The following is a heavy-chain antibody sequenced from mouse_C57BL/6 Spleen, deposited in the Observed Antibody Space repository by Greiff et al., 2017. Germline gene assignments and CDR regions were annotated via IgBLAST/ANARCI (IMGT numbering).Heavy chain of an antibody. V-gene: IGHV5-17*01. D-gene: IGHD2-14*01. J-gene: IGHJ2*01. CDR3: ARGTIGSNYFDY. CDR2: ISRGSSTN. Sequence: EVLLVESGGGLVKPGGSLKLSCAASGFTFSDYGMHWVRQAPEKGLEWVAYISRGSSTNYYADTVKGRVTISRDKAKNTLFLQMTSLRSEDTAMYYCARGTIGSNYFDYWGQGTTLTVSS. CDR1: GFTFSDYG.